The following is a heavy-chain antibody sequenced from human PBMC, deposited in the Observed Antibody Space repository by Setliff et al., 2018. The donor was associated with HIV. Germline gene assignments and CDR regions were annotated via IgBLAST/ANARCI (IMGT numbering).Heavy chain of an antibody. J-gene: IGHJ4*02. CDR1: GFTFSNYG. CDR2: ILFDGINT. D-gene: IGHD6-19*01. CDR3: GKGQRADPMAVEH. Sequence: GGSLRISRAASGFTFSNYGMQWVRQAPGKGLEWVTFILFDGINTYYADSVKGRFTISRDNSKNTLYLQMNSLRPEDTAIYYCGKGQRADPMAVEHWGQGTLVTVSS. V-gene: IGHV3-30*02.